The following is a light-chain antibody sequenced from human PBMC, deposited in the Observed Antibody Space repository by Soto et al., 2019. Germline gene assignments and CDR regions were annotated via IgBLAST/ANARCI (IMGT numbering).Light chain of an antibody. CDR2: GAS. V-gene: IGKV1-39*01. J-gene: IGKJ1*01. CDR3: QQTFNVPPWT. CDR1: QNIDIY. Sequence: DIQMTQSPSSLSASVGDTVTITCRASQNIDIYLNWYQQKGGTAPKVLISGASNLQRGVPSRFSGSGSGTDFTLTINNLQPEDFATYFCQQTFNVPPWTFGQGTKVDVK.